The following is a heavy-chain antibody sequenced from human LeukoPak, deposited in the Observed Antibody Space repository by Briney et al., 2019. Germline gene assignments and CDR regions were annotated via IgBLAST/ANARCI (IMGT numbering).Heavy chain of an antibody. V-gene: IGHV1-2*02. CDR1: GYTFTGYY. D-gene: IGHD5-18*01. J-gene: IGHJ4*02. CDR3: AGRPDTSMVAIFDY. Sequence: GASVKVSCKASGYTFTGYYVHWVRQAPGQGLEWMGWINPRSGGTNYAQKFQGRVTMTGDTSISTAYMELSRLSSDDTAVYFCAGRPDTSMVAIFDYWGQGTQVTISS. CDR2: INPRSGGT.